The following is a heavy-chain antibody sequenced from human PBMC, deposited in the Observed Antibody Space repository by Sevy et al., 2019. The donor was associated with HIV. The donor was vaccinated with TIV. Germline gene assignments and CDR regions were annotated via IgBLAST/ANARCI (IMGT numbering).Heavy chain of an antibody. CDR1: GFTFRNFG. CDR3: AKDLAGPGRRYFDY. V-gene: IGHV3-30*02. D-gene: IGHD6-13*01. Sequence: GGSLRLSCSASGFTFRNFGMHWVRQVPGKGLEWVTFIRYDGSAKYYAASVKGRFTISRDDSKNTLYLQMDSLRAEDTAIYYCAKDLAGPGRRYFDYWGQGTLVTVSS. CDR2: IRYDGSAK. J-gene: IGHJ4*02.